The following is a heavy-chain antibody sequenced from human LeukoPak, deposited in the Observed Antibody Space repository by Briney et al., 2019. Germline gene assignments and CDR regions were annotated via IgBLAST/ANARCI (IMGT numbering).Heavy chain of an antibody. Sequence: SETLPLTCTVSGGSISSYYWSWIRQPPGKGLEGVGHIYYSGSTNYNPSLESRVTVSLDTSKNQFSLKLSSVTAADTAVYYCAGLPRGTRPPDYFQHWGQGTLVTVSS. CDR1: GGSISSYY. CDR2: IYYSGST. D-gene: IGHD1-1*01. CDR3: AGLPRGTRPPDYFQH. V-gene: IGHV4-59*08. J-gene: IGHJ1*01.